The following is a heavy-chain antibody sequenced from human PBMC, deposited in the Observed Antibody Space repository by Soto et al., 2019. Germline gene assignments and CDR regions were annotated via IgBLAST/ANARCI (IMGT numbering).Heavy chain of an antibody. J-gene: IGHJ4*02. CDR1: GFTFSSYS. CDR3: ARDVDGYNYFDY. D-gene: IGHD5-12*01. Sequence: PGGSLRLSCAASGFTFSSYSMNWVRQAPGKGLEWVSSISSSSSYIYYADSVKGRFTISRDNAKNSLYLQMNSLRAEDTAVYYCARDVDGYNYFDYWGQGTLVTVS. CDR2: ISSSSSYI. V-gene: IGHV3-21*01.